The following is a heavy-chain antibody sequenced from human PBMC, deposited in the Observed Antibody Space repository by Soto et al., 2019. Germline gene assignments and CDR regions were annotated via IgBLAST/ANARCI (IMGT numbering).Heavy chain of an antibody. CDR1: GYTFTSYA. V-gene: IGHV1-3*01. CDR2: INAGNGNT. D-gene: IGHD1-1*01. CDR3: ARDHPGTGGRYGMDV. Sequence: ASVKVSCKASGYTFTSYAMHWVRQAPGQRLEWMGWINAGNGNTKYSQKFQGRVTITRDTSASTAYMELSSLRSEDTAVYYCARDHPGTGGRYGMDVWGQGTTVTVSS. J-gene: IGHJ6*02.